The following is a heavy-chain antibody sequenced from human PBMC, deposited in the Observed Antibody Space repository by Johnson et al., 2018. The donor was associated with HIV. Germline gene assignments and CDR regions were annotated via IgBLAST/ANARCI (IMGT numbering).Heavy chain of an antibody. CDR3: ASIAARRVSAFDI. Sequence: QVQLVESGGDVVQPGGSLRLSCAASGFAFHAYGMHWVRQAPGKGLEWVTFIRYDGSNKYYADSVNGRFTISRDNSKNTLYLQMNSLRAEDTAVYYCASIAARRVSAFDIWGQGTMVTVSS. J-gene: IGHJ3*02. V-gene: IGHV3-30*02. D-gene: IGHD6-6*01. CDR2: IRYDGSNK. CDR1: GFAFHAYG.